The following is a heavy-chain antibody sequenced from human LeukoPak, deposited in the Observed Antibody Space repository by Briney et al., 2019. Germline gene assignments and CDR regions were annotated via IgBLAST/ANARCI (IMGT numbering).Heavy chain of an antibody. D-gene: IGHD5-18*01. Sequence: GGSLRLSCAASGFTFMNYWMHWIRQVPGKGLVWVSRIDTDGSTTNYADSVEGRFTISRDNARNTVYLQMNSLSADDTGVYYCVRGGSGSSYGEFVSWGQGTLVTVSS. CDR2: IDTDGSTT. V-gene: IGHV3-74*01. CDR1: GFTFMNYW. CDR3: VRGGSGSSYGEFVS. J-gene: IGHJ5*01.